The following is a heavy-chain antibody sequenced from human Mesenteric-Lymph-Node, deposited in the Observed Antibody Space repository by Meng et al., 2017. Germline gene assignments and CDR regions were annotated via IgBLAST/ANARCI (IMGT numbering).Heavy chain of an antibody. J-gene: IGHJ4*02. CDR1: GFIFSNYE. CDR2: SSSSGNTI. D-gene: IGHD3-16*01. V-gene: IGHV3-48*03. CDR3: AKGAYTSSFEAWY. Sequence: GESLKISCAASGFIFSNYEMNWVRQAPGKGLEWVSYSSSSGNTIYYAGSVKGRFTISRDNAKDSLYRQMSSLRAEDTAVNYGAKGAYTSSFEAWYWGQGTLVTVSS.